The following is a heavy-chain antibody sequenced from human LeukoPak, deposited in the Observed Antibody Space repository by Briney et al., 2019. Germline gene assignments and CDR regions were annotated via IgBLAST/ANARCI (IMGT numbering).Heavy chain of an antibody. CDR3: ARGRGAPYYYYMDV. CDR1: GYTFTSYV. V-gene: IGHV1-3*03. J-gene: IGHJ6*03. D-gene: IGHD3-10*01. Sequence: ASVKVSCKASGYTFTSYVIHWMRQTPGQRLEWLGWINAGNGNTKYSQEFQGRVTISRDTSASTVYMDLSSLRSEDMAVYYCARGRGAPYYYYMDVWGTGTTVTVSS. CDR2: INAGNGNT.